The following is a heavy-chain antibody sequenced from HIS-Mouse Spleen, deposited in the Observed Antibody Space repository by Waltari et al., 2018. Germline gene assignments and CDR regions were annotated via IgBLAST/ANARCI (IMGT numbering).Heavy chain of an antibody. CDR3: AREIPYSSSWYDWYFDL. Sequence: QLQLQESGPGLVKPSETLSLPCPVSGGPIRSSSYYWVWIRQPPGKGLEWIGSIYYSGSTYYNPSLKSRVTISVDTSKNQFSLKLSSVTAADTAVYYCAREIPYSSSWYDWYFDLWGRGTLVTVSS. D-gene: IGHD6-13*01. J-gene: IGHJ2*01. CDR1: GGPIRSSSYY. CDR2: IYYSGST. V-gene: IGHV4-39*07.